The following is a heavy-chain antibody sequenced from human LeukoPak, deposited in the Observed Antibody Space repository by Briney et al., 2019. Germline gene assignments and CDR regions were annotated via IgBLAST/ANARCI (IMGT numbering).Heavy chain of an antibody. J-gene: IGHJ6*02. CDR3: AKSIRFCSSNSCFAGYYNYGLHV. CDR1: GFTFSSYG. CDR2: ISHDGSSK. Sequence: PGRSLRLSCAASGFTFSSYGMHWVRQAPGKGLEWVAVISHDGSSKYFADSVKGRFTISRDNPENTLDLQMHSLRAEDTAVYYCAKSIRFCSSNSCFAGYYNYGLHVWGQGTTVIVSS. V-gene: IGHV3-30*18. D-gene: IGHD2-2*01.